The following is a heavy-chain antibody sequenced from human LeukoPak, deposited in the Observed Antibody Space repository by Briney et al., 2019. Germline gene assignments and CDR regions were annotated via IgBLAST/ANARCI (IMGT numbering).Heavy chain of an antibody. CDR3: ARDPGSYYPNFDY. V-gene: IGHV3-30-3*01. Sequence: GGSLRLSCAASGFTFSSYAMHWVRQAPGKGLEWVAVISYDGSNKYYADSVKGRFTISRDNSKNTLYLQMNSLRAEDTAVYYCARDPGSYYPNFDYWGQGTLVTVSS. CDR1: GFTFSSYA. J-gene: IGHJ4*02. D-gene: IGHD1-26*01. CDR2: ISYDGSNK.